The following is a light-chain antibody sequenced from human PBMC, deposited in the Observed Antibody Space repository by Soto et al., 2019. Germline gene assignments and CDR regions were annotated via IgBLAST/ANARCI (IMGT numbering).Light chain of an antibody. CDR2: EGS. CDR3: CSYAGSSTLV. Sequence: QSVLTQPASVSGSPGQSITISCTGTSSDVGSYNFVSWYQQHPGKAPKLMIYEGSKRPSGVSNRFSGSKSGNTASLTISGLQAEDEADYHCCSYAGSSTLVFGGGTKLTVL. CDR1: SSDVGSYNF. V-gene: IGLV2-23*01. J-gene: IGLJ2*01.